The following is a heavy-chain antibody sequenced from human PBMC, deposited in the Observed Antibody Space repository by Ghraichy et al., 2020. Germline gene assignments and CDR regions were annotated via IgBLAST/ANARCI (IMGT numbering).Heavy chain of an antibody. J-gene: IGHJ1*01. CDR3: AHRPNRGYFDWLSNMVGFNH. D-gene: IGHD3-9*01. CDR2: IYWSDDE. CDR1: GFSLNTTEVS. Sequence: SGPTLVKPTQTLTLTCTFSGFSLNTTEVSVGWIRQPPGKALEWLAHIYWSDDERYNPSLKNRLTITKDTSKNQVVLRMTNLDPVDTATYYCAHRPNRGYFDWLSNMVGFNHWGQGTLVTVSS. V-gene: IGHV2-5*01.